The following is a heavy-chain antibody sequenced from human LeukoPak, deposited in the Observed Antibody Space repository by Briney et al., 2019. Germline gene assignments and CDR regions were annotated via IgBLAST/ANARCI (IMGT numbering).Heavy chain of an antibody. CDR1: GFTFSSYS. CDR3: ASSDLADYYYYGMDV. J-gene: IGHJ6*02. Sequence: GGSLRLSCAASGFTFSSYSMNWVRQAPGKGLEWVSSISSSSSYIYYADSVKGRFSISRDNAKNSLYLQMNSLRAEDTAVYYCASSDLADYYYYGMDVWGQGTTVTVSS. CDR2: ISSSSSYI. V-gene: IGHV3-21*01. D-gene: IGHD2-21*02.